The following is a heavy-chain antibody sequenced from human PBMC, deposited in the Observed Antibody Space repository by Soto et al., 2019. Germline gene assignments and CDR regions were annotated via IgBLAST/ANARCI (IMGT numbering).Heavy chain of an antibody. CDR3: TTEGIAVAGRLYYFDY. CDR1: GFTFSNAW. Sequence: PVGSLRLSCAASGFTFSNAWMSWVRQAPGKGLEWVGRIKSKTDGGTTDYAAPVKGRFTISRDDSKNTLYLQMNSLKTEDTAVYYCTTEGIAVAGRLYYFDYWGQGTLVTVSS. D-gene: IGHD6-19*01. CDR2: IKSKTDGGTT. V-gene: IGHV3-15*01. J-gene: IGHJ4*02.